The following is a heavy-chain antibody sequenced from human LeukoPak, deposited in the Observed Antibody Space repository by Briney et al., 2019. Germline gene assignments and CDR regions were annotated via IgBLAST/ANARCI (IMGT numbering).Heavy chain of an antibody. D-gene: IGHD3/OR15-3a*01. V-gene: IGHV1-18*01. Sequence: ASVKVSCKTSGYTFTSYGLSWVRPAPGQGREWVGWISGNNGNTNYAQEFRDRATMTTDKSTSSAYMELRSLTSDETAVYYCARGVGVWTGYYVAAFYLDLWGQGTWVAVHS. J-gene: IGHJ4*02. CDR1: GYTFTSYG. CDR2: ISGNNGNT. CDR3: ARGVGVWTGYYVAAFYLDL.